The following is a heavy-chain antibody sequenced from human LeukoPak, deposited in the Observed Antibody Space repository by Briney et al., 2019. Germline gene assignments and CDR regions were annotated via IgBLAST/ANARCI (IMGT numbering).Heavy chain of an antibody. J-gene: IGHJ4*02. CDR3: ARAPRYYDILTGYTYYFAY. CDR2: IYSGGST. V-gene: IGHV3-66*01. CDR1: GFTVSSNY. Sequence: PGGSLRLSCAASGFTVSSNYMSWVRQAPGKGLEWVSVIYSGGSTYYADSVKGRFTISRDNSKNTLYLQMNSLRAEDTAVYYCARAPRYYDILTGYTYYFAYWGQGTPVTVSS. D-gene: IGHD3-9*01.